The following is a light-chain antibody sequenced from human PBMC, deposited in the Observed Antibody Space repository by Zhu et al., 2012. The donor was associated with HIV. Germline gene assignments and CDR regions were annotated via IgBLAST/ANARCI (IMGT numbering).Light chain of an antibody. CDR3: QQYGRSPIT. CDR1: GSVRSF. CDR2: DTS. Sequence: IVLTQSPATLSLSPGERATVSCRASGSVRSFLAWYQQKPGQAPRLLIYDTSKRATGIPARFSGSGSGTDFTLTISSLEPEDFAVYYCQQYGRSPITFGQGTRLEIK. V-gene: IGKV3-11*01. J-gene: IGKJ5*01.